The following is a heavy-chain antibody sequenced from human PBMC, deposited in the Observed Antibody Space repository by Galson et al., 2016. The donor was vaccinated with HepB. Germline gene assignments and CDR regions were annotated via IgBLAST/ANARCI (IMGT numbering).Heavy chain of an antibody. D-gene: IGHD2-15*01. CDR3: ARALGGSDDY. CDR1: GFTFSRYT. V-gene: IGHV3-21*01. CDR2: ISSSSVYI. J-gene: IGHJ4*02. Sequence: SLRLSCAASGFTFSRYTMNWVRQAPGKGLEWVSSISSSSVYIYYADSVKGRFTISRDSAKNTLYLQMNSLRAEDTAMYYCARALGGSDDYWGQGTLVTVSS.